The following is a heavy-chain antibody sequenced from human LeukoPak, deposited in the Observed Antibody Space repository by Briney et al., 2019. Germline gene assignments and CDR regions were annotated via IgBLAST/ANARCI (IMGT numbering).Heavy chain of an antibody. CDR2: IYYSGST. CDR1: GGTISSGEYF. CDR3: AKGDWHFDL. V-gene: IGHV4-30-4*01. J-gene: IGHJ2*01. Sequence: SETLSLTCAVSGGTISSGEYFWSWIRQPPGKGLEWIGNIYYSGSTDYNPSLKSRVTMSVDTSKNQFSLKLTSVTAADTAVYHCAKGDWHFDLWGRGTLVTVSS.